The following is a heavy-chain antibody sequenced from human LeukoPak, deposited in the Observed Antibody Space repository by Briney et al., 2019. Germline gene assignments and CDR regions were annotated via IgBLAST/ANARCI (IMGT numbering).Heavy chain of an antibody. CDR1: DGSISKYY. D-gene: IGHD3-22*01. V-gene: IGHV4-59*01. Sequence: SETLSLTCTVSDGSISKYYWSWVRQPPGKGLEWIAYIDNSGSTNYNPSLRSRVTKSIDTSGNQFSLKLSSVTAADTAVYYCARTDYYDSSVIYYYALDIWGQGTMVTVSS. CDR3: ARTDYYDSSVIYYYALDI. CDR2: IDNSGST. J-gene: IGHJ3*02.